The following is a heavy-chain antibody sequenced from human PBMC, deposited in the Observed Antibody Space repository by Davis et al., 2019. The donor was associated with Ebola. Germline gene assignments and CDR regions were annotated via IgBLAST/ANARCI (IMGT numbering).Heavy chain of an antibody. V-gene: IGHV3-7*01. CDR2: IKQDGSEK. CDR1: GFSFSSYW. J-gene: IGHJ6*02. CDR3: ARDRSSWVSYGMDV. Sequence: PGGSLRLSCAASGFSFSSYWMNWVRQAPGKGLEWVANIKQDGSEKYYVDSVKGRFTVSRDNAKNTLYLQMNSLRAEDTAVYYCARDRSSWVSYGMDVWGQGTTVTVSS. D-gene: IGHD6-13*01.